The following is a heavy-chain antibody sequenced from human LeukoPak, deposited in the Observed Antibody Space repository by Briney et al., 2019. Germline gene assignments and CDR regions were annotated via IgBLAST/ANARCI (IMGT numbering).Heavy chain of an antibody. CDR2: ISPTGSTT. D-gene: IGHD6-6*01. V-gene: IGHV3-74*01. CDR1: GFTFSSYW. J-gene: IGHJ4*02. CDR3: ARGPNSNWSGLDF. Sequence: GGSLRLSCAASGFTFSSYWMHWVRQAPGKGLVWVSRISPTGSTTSYADSVKGRFTVSRDNAKNTLYLQVNNLRAEDTAVYYCARGPNSNWSGLDFWGQGTLLTVSS.